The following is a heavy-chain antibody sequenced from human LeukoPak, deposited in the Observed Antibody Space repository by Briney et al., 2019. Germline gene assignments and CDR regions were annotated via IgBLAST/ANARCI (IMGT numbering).Heavy chain of an antibody. Sequence: PGGSPRLSCAASGFTFSNFAMGWVRQAPGKGLEWVSYIGASSGNIYYADSVNGQFTLSRDNSRDTLYLQKNRLRVENTAVYFCTKDRLPHDGSRDFDYWGQGNLVTVSS. J-gene: IGHJ4*02. CDR2: IGASSGNI. V-gene: IGHV3-23*01. CDR3: TKDRLPHDGSRDFDY. CDR1: GFTFSNFA. D-gene: IGHD5-12*01.